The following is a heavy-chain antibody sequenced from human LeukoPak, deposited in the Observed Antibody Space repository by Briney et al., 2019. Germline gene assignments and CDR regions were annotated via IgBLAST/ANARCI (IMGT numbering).Heavy chain of an antibody. V-gene: IGHV4-59*01. CDR1: GGSISSYY. CDR2: IYYSGST. CDR3: ARVEAYDSSGYYRAEYFQH. J-gene: IGHJ1*01. D-gene: IGHD3-22*01. Sequence: KPSETLSLTCTVSGGSISSYYWSWIRQSPGKGLEWIGYIYYSGSTNYNPSLKSRVTISVDTSKNQFSLKLSSVTAADTAMYYCARVEAYDSSGYYRAEYFQHWGQGTLVTVSS.